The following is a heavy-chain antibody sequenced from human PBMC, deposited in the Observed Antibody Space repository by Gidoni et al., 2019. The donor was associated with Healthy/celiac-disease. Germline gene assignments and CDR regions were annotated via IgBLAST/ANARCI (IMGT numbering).Heavy chain of an antibody. D-gene: IGHD3-3*01. J-gene: IGHJ4*02. CDR2: ISSNGGST. V-gene: IGHV3-64D*06. CDR1: GFTFSSYA. CDR3: VKDREFYDFWSGYPSHFDY. Sequence: EVQLVESGGGLVQPGGSLRLSCSASGFTFSSYAMHWVRQAPGKGLEYVSAISSNGGSTYYADSVKGRFTISRDNSKNTLYLQMSSLRAEDTAVYYCVKDREFYDFWSGYPSHFDYWGQGTLVTVSS.